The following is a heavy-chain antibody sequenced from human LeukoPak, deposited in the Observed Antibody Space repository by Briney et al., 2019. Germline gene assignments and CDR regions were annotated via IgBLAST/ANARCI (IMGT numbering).Heavy chain of an antibody. CDR1: GFTFDDYA. Sequence: SGGSLRLSCAASGFTFDDYAMHWVRQAPGKGLEWVSGISWNSGSIGYADSVKGRFTISRDNAKNSLYLQMNSLRAGDTALYYCAKDRGYGDYGFDYWGQGTLVTVSS. J-gene: IGHJ4*02. CDR2: ISWNSGSI. V-gene: IGHV3-9*01. CDR3: AKDRGYGDYGFDY. D-gene: IGHD4-17*01.